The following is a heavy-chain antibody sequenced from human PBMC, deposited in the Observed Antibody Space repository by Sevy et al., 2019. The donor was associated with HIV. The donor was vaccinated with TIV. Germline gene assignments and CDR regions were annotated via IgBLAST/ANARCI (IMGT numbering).Heavy chain of an antibody. CDR1: GFTFSSYG. CDR2: ISYDGSNK. V-gene: IGHV3-30*18. CDR3: AKDSGYSSSWSGDYFDY. Sequence: GGSLRLSCAASGFTFSSYGMHWVRQAPGKGLEWVAVISYDGSNKYYADSVKGRFTISRDNSKNTLYLQMNSLKAEDTPVYYCAKDSGYSSSWSGDYFDYWGQGTLVTVSS. J-gene: IGHJ4*02. D-gene: IGHD6-13*01.